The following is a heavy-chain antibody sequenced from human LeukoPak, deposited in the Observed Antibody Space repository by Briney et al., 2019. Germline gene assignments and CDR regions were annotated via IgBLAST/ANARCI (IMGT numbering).Heavy chain of an antibody. CDR1: GYTFTGYY. D-gene: IGHD2-2*03. V-gene: IGHV1-2*02. Sequence: ASVKVSFKASGYTFTGYYMHWVRQAPGQGLEWMGWINPNSGGTNYAQKFQGRVTMTRDTSISTAYMELSRLRSDDTAVYYCARAGYCSSTTCYDWFDRWGQGTLVTVSS. CDR3: ARAGYCSSTTCYDWFDR. CDR2: INPNSGGT. J-gene: IGHJ5*02.